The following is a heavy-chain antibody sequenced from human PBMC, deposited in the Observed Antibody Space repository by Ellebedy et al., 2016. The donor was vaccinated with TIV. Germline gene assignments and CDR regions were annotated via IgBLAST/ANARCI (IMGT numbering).Heavy chain of an antibody. CDR2: INHSGST. CDR3: ARHKQSGATTLPYYFDN. V-gene: IGHV4-34*01. CDR1: GGSFSAYY. Sequence: SETLSLTXAVYGGSFSAYYWSWIRQPPGKGLEWIAEINHSGSTNYNPSLKSRVTISVDTSKNQFSLMLASVTAADTAVYFCARHKQSGATTLPYYFDNWGQGTLVTVSS. J-gene: IGHJ4*02. D-gene: IGHD1-14*01.